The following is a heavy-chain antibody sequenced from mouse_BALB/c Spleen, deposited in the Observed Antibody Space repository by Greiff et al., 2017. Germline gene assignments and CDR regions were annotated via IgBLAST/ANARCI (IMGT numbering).Heavy chain of an antibody. CDR3: TPYGNYAWLAY. Sequence: EVQGVESGGGLVQPGGSMKLSCAASGFTFSDAWMSWVRQSPEKGLEWVAEIRSKANNHATYYAVSVKVRFTISRADSKSSVYLQMNSLRAEDTGIYYCTPYGNYAWLAYWGQGTMVTVSA. V-gene: IGHV6-6*01. CDR2: IRSKANNHAT. J-gene: IGHJ3*01. CDR1: GFTFSDAW. D-gene: IGHD2-1*01.